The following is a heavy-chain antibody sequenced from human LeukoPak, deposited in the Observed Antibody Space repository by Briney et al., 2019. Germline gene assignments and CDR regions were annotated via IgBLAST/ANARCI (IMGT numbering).Heavy chain of an antibody. Sequence: PSETLSLTCTVSGGSISSSSYYWGWIRQPPGEGLEWIGSVYYGGSTYYNPSLKSRVTISVDASKNQFSLRLSSATAADTAVYYCARVGSGWFIDYWGQGTLVTVSS. D-gene: IGHD6-19*01. CDR1: GGSISSSSYY. CDR3: ARVGSGWFIDY. CDR2: VYYGGST. J-gene: IGHJ4*02. V-gene: IGHV4-39*07.